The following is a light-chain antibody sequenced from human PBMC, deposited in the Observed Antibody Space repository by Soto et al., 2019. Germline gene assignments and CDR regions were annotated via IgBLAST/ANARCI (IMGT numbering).Light chain of an antibody. J-gene: IGKJ1*01. CDR2: AAS. CDR3: QQRYSGPPT. CDR1: QSISNH. V-gene: IGKV1-39*01. Sequence: DIQMTQSPSSLSASVEDRVIITCRASQSISNHLNWYQQKPGKAPKLLIFAASSLQSGVPSRFSGSRSGPYLTLTISSLQPEDFATYYCQQRYSGPPTFGQGTKVDIK.